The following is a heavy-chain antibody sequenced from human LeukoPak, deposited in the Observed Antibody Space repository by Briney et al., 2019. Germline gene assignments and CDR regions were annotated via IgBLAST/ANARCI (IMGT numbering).Heavy chain of an antibody. CDR3: ARLDDSSGYEFDC. Sequence: GAALKISRNGSGYSFTSYWIGLVRQMPGHGVEGMGIIYPGDSDTRYSPSFQGQVTISTDKSISTAYLQWSSLKASDTAMYYCARLDDSSGYEFDCWGQGTLVTVSS. CDR2: IYPGDSDT. J-gene: IGHJ4*02. D-gene: IGHD3-22*01. V-gene: IGHV5-51*01. CDR1: GYSFTSYW.